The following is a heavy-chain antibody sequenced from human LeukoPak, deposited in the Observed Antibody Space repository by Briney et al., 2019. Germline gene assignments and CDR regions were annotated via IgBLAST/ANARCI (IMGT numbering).Heavy chain of an antibody. V-gene: IGHV1-8*01. Sequence: GASVKVSCKASGYTLTSYDINWVRQATGQGLEWMGWMNPNSGNTGYAQKFQGRVTMTRNTSISTAYMELSSLRSEDTAVYYCARGFTMVRGFPATWGQGTLVTVSS. CDR1: GYTLTSYD. CDR3: ARGFTMVRGFPAT. J-gene: IGHJ5*02. D-gene: IGHD3-10*01. CDR2: MNPNSGNT.